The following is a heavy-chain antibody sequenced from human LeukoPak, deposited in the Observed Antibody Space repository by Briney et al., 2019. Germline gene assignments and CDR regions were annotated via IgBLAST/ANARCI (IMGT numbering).Heavy chain of an antibody. D-gene: IGHD2-8*01. V-gene: IGHV4-30-2*01. J-gene: IGHJ5*02. Sequence: PSVTLSLTCAVSGGSISNAIYSWSWVRQPPGKGLEWIGYIHHSGRTFYNPALNSRVTIAVDKSRNQFSLKLRSVTAADTAVYYCVREDPMYGWLDPWGQGTLVSVSS. CDR1: GGSISNAIYS. CDR3: VREDPMYGWLDP. CDR2: IHHSGRT.